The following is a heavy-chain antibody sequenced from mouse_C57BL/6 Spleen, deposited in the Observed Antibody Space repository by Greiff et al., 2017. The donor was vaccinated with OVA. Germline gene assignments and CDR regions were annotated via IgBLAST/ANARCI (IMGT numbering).Heavy chain of an antibody. J-gene: IGHJ3*01. D-gene: IGHD1-1*01. V-gene: IGHV14-1*01. CDR3: TITTVVAPSFAY. Sequence: VQLQQSGAELVRPGASVKLSCTASGFHIKDYYLHWVKQRPEQGLEWIGRIDPEDGDTESAPKFQGKATMTADTSSNTAYLQLSSLTSEDTAVYYCTITTVVAPSFAYWGQGTLVTVSA. CDR2: IDPEDGDT. CDR1: GFHIKDYY.